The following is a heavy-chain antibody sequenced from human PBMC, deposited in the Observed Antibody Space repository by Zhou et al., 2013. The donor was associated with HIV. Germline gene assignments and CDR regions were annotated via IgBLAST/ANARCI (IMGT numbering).Heavy chain of an antibody. CDR1: GYTFTNYY. V-gene: IGHV1-18*04. Sequence: QVQLVQSGAEVRRPGASVKVSCKASGYTFTNYYIHWVRQAPGQGLEWMGWISAHNGNTNYAQKFQDRITITTDTSAKTAYLQLRSLKSDDTAIYYCARVVYYYDARGLDSWGQGTLVTVSS. D-gene: IGHD3-22*01. J-gene: IGHJ4*02. CDR2: ISAHNGNT. CDR3: ARVVYYYDARGLDS.